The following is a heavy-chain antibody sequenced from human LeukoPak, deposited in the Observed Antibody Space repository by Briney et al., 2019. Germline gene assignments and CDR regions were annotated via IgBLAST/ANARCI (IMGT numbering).Heavy chain of an antibody. D-gene: IGHD1-1*01. CDR1: GFTFSSYW. V-gene: IGHV3-7*01. J-gene: IGHJ4*02. CDR2: IKQDASER. CDR3: ATPTAGTWHFDY. Sequence: GGSLRLSCAASGFTFSSYWMTWVRQAPGKGLEWVANIKQDASERYYVDSVKGRFTISRDNAKNSLYLQMNSLRTEDTAVYYCATPTAGTWHFDYWGQGTLVTVSS.